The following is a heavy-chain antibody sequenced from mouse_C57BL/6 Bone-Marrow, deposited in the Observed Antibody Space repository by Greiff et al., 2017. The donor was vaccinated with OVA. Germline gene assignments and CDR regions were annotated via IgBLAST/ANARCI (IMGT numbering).Heavy chain of an antibody. CDR2: IWSDGST. D-gene: IGHD2-4*01. V-gene: IGHV2-6-1*01. CDR3: ARHEDYVPFAY. J-gene: IGHJ3*01. CDR1: GFSLTSYG. Sequence: VKLMESGPGLVAPSQSLSITCTVSGFSLTSYGVHWVRQPPGKGLEWLVVIWSDGSTTYNSALKSRLSISKANSKSQVFLNMNSLQPDDTAMYYCARHEDYVPFAYWGQGTLVTVSA.